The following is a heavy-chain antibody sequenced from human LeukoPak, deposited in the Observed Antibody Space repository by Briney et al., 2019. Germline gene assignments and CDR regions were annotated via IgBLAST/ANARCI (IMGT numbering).Heavy chain of an antibody. V-gene: IGHV4-38-2*02. D-gene: IGHD1-26*01. Sequence: SETLSLTCTVSGYSISSGYYWGWIRQPPGKGLEWIGSIYHSGSIYYNPSLKSRVTISVDTSKNQFSLKLSSVTAADTAVYYCARVSWEQGTDYWGQGTLVTVSS. CDR2: IYHSGSI. J-gene: IGHJ4*02. CDR1: GYSISSGYY. CDR3: ARVSWEQGTDY.